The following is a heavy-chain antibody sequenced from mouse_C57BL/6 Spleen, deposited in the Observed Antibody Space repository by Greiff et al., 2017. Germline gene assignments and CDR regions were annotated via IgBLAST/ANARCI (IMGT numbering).Heavy chain of an antibody. Sequence: DVKLVESGPGLVKPSQSLSLTCSVTGYSITSGYYWNWIRQFPGNKLEWMGYISYDGSNNYNPSLKNRISITRDTSKNQFFLKLNSVTTEDTATYYCASRGYYGSIAYWGQGTLVTVSA. J-gene: IGHJ3*01. CDR2: ISYDGSN. D-gene: IGHD1-1*01. V-gene: IGHV3-6*01. CDR3: ASRGYYGSIAY. CDR1: GYSITSGYY.